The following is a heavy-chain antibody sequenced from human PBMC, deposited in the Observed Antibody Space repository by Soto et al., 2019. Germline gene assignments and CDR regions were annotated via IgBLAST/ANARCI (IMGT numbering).Heavy chain of an antibody. CDR3: ARDGYRYYYDSSGYYLDF. Sequence: ASVKVSCKASGYTFTGYYIHWVRQAPGQGLEWMGWINPNSGGTNFQQKFQGRVTMTRAMSTNTVYMELGSLSSDDTAVYYCARDGYRYYYDSSGYYLDFWGQGTLVTVSS. J-gene: IGHJ4*02. CDR1: GYTFTGYY. CDR2: INPNSGGT. D-gene: IGHD3-22*01. V-gene: IGHV1-2*02.